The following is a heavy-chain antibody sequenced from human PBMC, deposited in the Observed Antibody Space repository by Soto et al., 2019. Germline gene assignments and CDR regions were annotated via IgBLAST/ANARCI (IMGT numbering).Heavy chain of an antibody. D-gene: IGHD4-17*01. J-gene: IGHJ4*02. CDR3: ARDYGGNSFLDY. CDR1: DGSFSSSYY. CDR2: IYHSGST. V-gene: IGHV4-38-2*02. Sequence: ETLSLTCSVSDGSFSSSYYWGWLRQPPGKGLEWIGEIYHSGSTNYNPSLKSRVTISVDTSKNQFSLKLSSVTAADTAVYYCARDYGGNSFLDYWGQGTLVTVSS.